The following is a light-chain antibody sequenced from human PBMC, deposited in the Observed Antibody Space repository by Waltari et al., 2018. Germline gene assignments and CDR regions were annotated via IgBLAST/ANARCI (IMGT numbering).Light chain of an antibody. CDR1: QSVLYSSNNKNY. V-gene: IGKV4-1*01. J-gene: IGKJ2*01. Sequence: DIVMTQPPDSLAVSLGERATINCKSCQSVLYSSNNKNYLAWYQQKPGQPPKLLIYWASTRESGVPDRFSGSGSGTDFTLTISSLQAEDVAVYYCQQYYSTPHTFGQGTKLEIK. CDR2: WAS. CDR3: QQYYSTPHT.